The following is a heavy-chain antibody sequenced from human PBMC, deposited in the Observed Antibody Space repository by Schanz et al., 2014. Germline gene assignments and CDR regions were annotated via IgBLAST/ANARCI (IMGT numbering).Heavy chain of an antibody. CDR1: GYIFINSG. Sequence: QVQLVQSGAEVKKPGASVKVSCKASGYIFINSGISWVRQAPGQGLEWMGWISVYNHNKEYDQKFQGRVTMTTDTSTSTAYMELRSLRSDDTAVYYCARDRRFFDRDDLYYFDSWGQGTLVTVSS. J-gene: IGHJ4*02. D-gene: IGHD3-3*01. CDR3: ARDRRFFDRDDLYYFDS. CDR2: ISVYNHNK. V-gene: IGHV1-18*01.